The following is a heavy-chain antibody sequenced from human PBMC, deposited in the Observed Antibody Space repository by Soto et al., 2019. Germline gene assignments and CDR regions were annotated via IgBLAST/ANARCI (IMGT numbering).Heavy chain of an antibody. CDR3: ARESHDILTGPPWVWYFDL. Sequence: QVQLQQWGAGPLRPLETLSLTCGVSGGSFSGYYWAWIRQSPGKGLGWIGEINDRGSINYNPSLKSRVSISVDTSKNHCSLNLRSVTAADTAVYYCARESHDILTGPPWVWYFDLWGRGTLVTVSS. J-gene: IGHJ2*01. CDR2: INDRGSI. D-gene: IGHD3-9*01. V-gene: IGHV4-34*01. CDR1: GGSFSGYY.